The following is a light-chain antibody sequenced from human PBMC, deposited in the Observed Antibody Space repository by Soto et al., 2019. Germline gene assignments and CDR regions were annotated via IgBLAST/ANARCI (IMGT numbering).Light chain of an antibody. CDR3: QQYNSYPWT. CDR1: QIISSL. CDR2: KAS. Sequence: RITQSPFALSAPVGDRVTITCRASQIISSLLACYQQKPGKAPKLLIYKASSLESGVPSRFSGSGSGTEFTLTISSLQPDDFATYYCQQYNSYPWTFGQGTKVDIK. V-gene: IGKV1-5*03. J-gene: IGKJ1*01.